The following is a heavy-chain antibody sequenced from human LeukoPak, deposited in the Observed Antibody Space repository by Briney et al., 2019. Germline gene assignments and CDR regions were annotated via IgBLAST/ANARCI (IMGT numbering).Heavy chain of an antibody. D-gene: IGHD2-8*01. V-gene: IGHV3-30*02. Sequence: PGGSLRLSCAASGFTFSSYGMHWVGQAPGKGLEWVAFIRYDGSNKYYADSVKGRFTISRDNSKNTLYLQMNSLRAEDTAVYYCATEYCTNGVCRRSYFDYWGQGSLVTVSS. CDR1: GFTFSSYG. J-gene: IGHJ4*02. CDR3: ATEYCTNGVCRRSYFDY. CDR2: IRYDGSNK.